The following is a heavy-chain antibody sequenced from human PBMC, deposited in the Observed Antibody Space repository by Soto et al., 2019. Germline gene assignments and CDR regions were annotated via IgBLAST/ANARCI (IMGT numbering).Heavy chain of an antibody. Sequence: GGSLRLSCAASGFSFSKLWMSWVRQTPGKGLEWVANIWQDGSEKNYVDSVKGRFTISRDNGRNSLYLQMNSLRGEDTAVYYCARGARGLYYMDVWGKGTTVTVSS. CDR2: IWQDGSEK. CDR1: GFSFSKLW. CDR3: ARGARGLYYMDV. J-gene: IGHJ6*03. V-gene: IGHV3-7*02.